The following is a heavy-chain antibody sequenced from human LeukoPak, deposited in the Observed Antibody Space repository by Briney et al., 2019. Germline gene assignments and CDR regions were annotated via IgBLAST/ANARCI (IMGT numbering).Heavy chain of an antibody. J-gene: IGHJ4*02. V-gene: IGHV3-23*01. CDR2: ISGSGSST. D-gene: IGHD5-12*01. CDR3: ARGPSGYHNT. Sequence: GGSLRLSCAASGFTFSSYGMSWVRQAPGKGLEWVSAISGSGSSTYYADSVKGRFTISRDNSKKTLYLQMNSLRAEDTAVYYCARGPSGYHNTGGQGTLVTVSS. CDR1: GFTFSSYG.